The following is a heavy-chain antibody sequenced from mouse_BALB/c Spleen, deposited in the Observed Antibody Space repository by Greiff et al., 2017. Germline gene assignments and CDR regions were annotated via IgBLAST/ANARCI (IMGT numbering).Heavy chain of an antibody. CDR3: TRVNYYGSSYLYFDY. CDR2: INPSNGGT. D-gene: IGHD1-1*01. J-gene: IGHJ2*01. V-gene: IGHV1S81*02. Sequence: VQLQQSGAELVKPGASVKLSCKASGYTFTSYYMYWVKQRPGQGLEWIGEINPSNGGTNFNEKFKSKATLTVDKSSSTAYMQLSSLTSEDSAVYYCTRVNYYGSSYLYFDYWGQGTTLTVSS. CDR1: GYTFTSYY.